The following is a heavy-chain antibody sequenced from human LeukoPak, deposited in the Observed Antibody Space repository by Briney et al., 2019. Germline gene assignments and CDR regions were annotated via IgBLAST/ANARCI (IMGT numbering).Heavy chain of an antibody. J-gene: IGHJ4*02. CDR1: GYTFTGYY. CDR2: INPNSGGT. V-gene: IGHV1-2*02. D-gene: IGHD1-26*01. Sequence: GASVKVSCKASGYTFTGYYMHWVRQAPGQGLEWMGWINPNSGGTNYAHKFQGRVTMTRDTSITTAYMELSRLRSDDTAVYYCARAFPEWELRRVLIYWGQGTLVAVSS. CDR3: ARAFPEWELRRVLIY.